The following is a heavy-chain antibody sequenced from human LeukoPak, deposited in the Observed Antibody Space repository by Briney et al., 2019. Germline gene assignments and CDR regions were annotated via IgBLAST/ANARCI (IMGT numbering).Heavy chain of an antibody. J-gene: IGHJ6*02. CDR3: ARLEWELLGYYYYGMDV. V-gene: IGHV5-51*01. CDR2: IYPGDSDT. Sequence: GESLKISCKGSGYSFTSYWIGWVRQMPGKGLEWMGIIYPGDSDTRYSPSFQGQVTISADKSISTAYLQWSSLKASDTAMYYCARLEWELLGYYYYGMDVWGQGTTVTVSS. CDR1: GYSFTSYW. D-gene: IGHD1-26*01.